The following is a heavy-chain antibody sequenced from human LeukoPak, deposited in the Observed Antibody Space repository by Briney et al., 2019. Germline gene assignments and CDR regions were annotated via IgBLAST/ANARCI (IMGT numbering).Heavy chain of an antibody. CDR1: GYTFTGYY. J-gene: IGHJ4*02. CDR3: ARDLRGRSSSSDY. D-gene: IGHD6-6*01. Sequence: ASVKVSCKASGYTFTGYYMHWVRQAPGQGLEWMGWINPNSGGTNYARKFQGRVTMTRDTSISTAYMELSRLRSDDTAVYYCARDLRGRSSSSDYWGQGTLVTVSS. CDR2: INPNSGGT. V-gene: IGHV1-2*02.